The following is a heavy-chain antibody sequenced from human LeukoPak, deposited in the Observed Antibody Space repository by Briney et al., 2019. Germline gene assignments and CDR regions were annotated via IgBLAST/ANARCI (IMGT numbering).Heavy chain of an antibody. CDR2: ISAYNGNT. V-gene: IGHV1-18*01. Sequence: ASVKVSCKASGGTFSSYAISWVRQAPGRGLEWMGWISAYNGNTNYAQKLQGRVTMSTDTSTSTAYMELRSLRSDDTAVYYCARSYYDSSGISSGPELRGLSDYWGQGTLVTVSS. J-gene: IGHJ4*02. D-gene: IGHD3-22*01. CDR1: GGTFSSYA. CDR3: ARSYYDSSGISSGPELRGLSDY.